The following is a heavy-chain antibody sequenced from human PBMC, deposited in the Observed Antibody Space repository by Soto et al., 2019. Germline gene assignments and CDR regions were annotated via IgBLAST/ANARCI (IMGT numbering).Heavy chain of an antibody. J-gene: IGHJ6*02. CDR3: ASSQRYCSGGSCYSGYYGMDV. V-gene: IGHV1-2*04. CDR1: GYTFTGYY. Sequence: ASVKVSCKASGYTFTGYYMHWVRRAPGQGLEWMGWINPNSGGTNYAQKFQGWVTMTRDTSISTAYMELSRLRSDDTAVYYCASSQRYCSGGSCYSGYYGMDVWGQGTTVTVSS. CDR2: INPNSGGT. D-gene: IGHD2-15*01.